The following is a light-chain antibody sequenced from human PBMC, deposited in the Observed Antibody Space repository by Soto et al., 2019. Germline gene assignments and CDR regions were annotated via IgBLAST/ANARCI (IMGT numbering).Light chain of an antibody. CDR1: SSDVGGYNY. Sequence: QSVLTQPASVSGSPGQSITTSCTGTSSDVGGYNYVSWYQQHPGKAPKLMIYDVSNRPSGVSNRFSGSKSGNTASLTISGLQAEDEADYYCSSYTSSSTRLYVFGTGTKVTVL. CDR3: SSYTSSSTRLYV. CDR2: DVS. J-gene: IGLJ1*01. V-gene: IGLV2-14*01.